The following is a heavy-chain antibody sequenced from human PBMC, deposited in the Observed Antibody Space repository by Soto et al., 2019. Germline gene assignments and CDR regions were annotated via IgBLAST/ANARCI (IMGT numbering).Heavy chain of an antibody. CDR3: GREGRFGELLGPFDY. J-gene: IGHJ4*02. D-gene: IGHD3-10*01. Sequence: ETLSLTCTVSGGSISSYYWNWIRQPPGKGLEWVSVIYSGGSTYYADSVKGRFTISRDNSKNTLYLQMNSLRAEDTAEYYCGREGRFGELLGPFDYWGQGTLVTVS. CDR2: IYSGGST. CDR1: GGSISSYY. V-gene: IGHV3-66*01.